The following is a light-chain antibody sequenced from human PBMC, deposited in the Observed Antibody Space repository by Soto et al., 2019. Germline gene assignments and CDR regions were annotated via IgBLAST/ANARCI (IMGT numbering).Light chain of an antibody. Sequence: EIVMTLSPVTLSVSPGERATLSCWAGQSVSSSYLAWYQQKPGQAPRLLVYGASTRATGIPARFSGGGSGTEFTLTISSLQSEDFAVYYCQQYNSWPPITFGQGTRLEIK. J-gene: IGKJ5*01. V-gene: IGKV3-15*01. CDR3: QQYNSWPPIT. CDR1: QSVSSSY. CDR2: GAS.